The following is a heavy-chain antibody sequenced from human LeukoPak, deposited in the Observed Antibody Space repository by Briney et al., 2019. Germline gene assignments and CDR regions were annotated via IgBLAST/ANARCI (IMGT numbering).Heavy chain of an antibody. Sequence: SVKVSCKASGFTFTSSAVQWVRQARGQRLEWIGWIVVGSGNTNYAQKFQERVTITRDMSTSTAYMELSSLRSEDTAVYYCAAGPEYYYGSGSQSGWFDPWGQGTLVTVSS. CDR1: GFTFTSSA. CDR3: AAGPEYYYGSGSQSGWFDP. J-gene: IGHJ5*02. D-gene: IGHD3-10*01. CDR2: IVVGSGNT. V-gene: IGHV1-58*01.